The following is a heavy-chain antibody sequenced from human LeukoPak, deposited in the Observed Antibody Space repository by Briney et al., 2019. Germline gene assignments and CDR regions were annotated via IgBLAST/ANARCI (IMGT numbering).Heavy chain of an antibody. V-gene: IGHV1-69*06. CDR3: AAAVRFLYGMDV. CDR1: GGTFSSYA. J-gene: IGHJ6*02. D-gene: IGHD3-3*01. CDR2: IIPIFGTA. Sequence: PRASVKVSCKASGGTFSSYAISWVRQAPGQGLEWMGGIIPIFGTANYAQKFQGRVTITADKSTSTAYMELSSLRSEDTAVYYCAAAVRFLYGMDVWGQGTTVTVSS.